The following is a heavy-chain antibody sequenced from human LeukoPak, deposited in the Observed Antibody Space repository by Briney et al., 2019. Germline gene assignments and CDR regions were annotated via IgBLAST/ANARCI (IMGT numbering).Heavy chain of an antibody. Sequence: GGSLRLSCAASGFTVSSNYMSWVRQAPGKGLEWVSVIYSAGSTYYADSVKGRFTISRDDSKNTLYLRMNSLRAEDTAVYYCARAGIYGLGSLDAFDIWGQGTMVTVSS. CDR1: GFTVSSNY. D-gene: IGHD3-10*01. CDR3: ARAGIYGLGSLDAFDI. CDR2: IYSAGST. J-gene: IGHJ3*02. V-gene: IGHV3-53*01.